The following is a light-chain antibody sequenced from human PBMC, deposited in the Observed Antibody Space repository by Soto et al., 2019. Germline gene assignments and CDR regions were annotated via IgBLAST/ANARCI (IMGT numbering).Light chain of an antibody. Sequence: QSALTQPASVSGSPGQSITISCTGSSSDVGNYNVVSWYKQHPGKAPKLMIYEGTKRPSGVSDRFTGSKSGNTASLTISGLQAEDEAEYYCCSYVGSSVVFGGGTKLTVL. V-gene: IGLV2-23*01. J-gene: IGLJ2*01. CDR2: EGT. CDR1: SSDVGNYNV. CDR3: CSYVGSSVV.